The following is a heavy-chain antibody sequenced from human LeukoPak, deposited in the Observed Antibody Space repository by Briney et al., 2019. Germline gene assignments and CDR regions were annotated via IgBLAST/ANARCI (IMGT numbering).Heavy chain of an antibody. Sequence: PAETLSLTCTASGGAISSYCWSWIRQPPGKGLEWIWYIYYSGSTNYNPYLTSRVTISVDTSKNQFSLELSSVTAADTAVYYCSRDWPPIGEWGQGTLVTVAS. J-gene: IGHJ1*01. V-gene: IGHV4-59*01. CDR1: GGAISSYC. D-gene: IGHD3-10*01. CDR2: IYYSGST. CDR3: SRDWPPIGE.